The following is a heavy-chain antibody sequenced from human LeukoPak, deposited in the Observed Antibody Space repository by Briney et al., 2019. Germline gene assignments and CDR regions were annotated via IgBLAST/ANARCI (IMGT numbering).Heavy chain of an antibody. CDR1: GFTFSRYG. Sequence: QPGGSLRLSCAASGFTFSRYGFHWVRQAPGKGLEWVTFIRDDGSKKYYADSVKGRFTISRDNSKNTLYLQMNSLKAEDTAVYYCAKERGDYYDSSGSITPFDYWGQGTLVTVSS. D-gene: IGHD3-22*01. CDR3: AKERGDYYDSSGSITPFDY. CDR2: IRDDGSKK. V-gene: IGHV3-30*02. J-gene: IGHJ4*02.